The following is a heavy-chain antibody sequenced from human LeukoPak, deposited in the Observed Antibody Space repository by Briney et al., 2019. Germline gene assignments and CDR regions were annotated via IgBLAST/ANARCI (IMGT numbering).Heavy chain of an antibody. CDR2: ISGGGITI. Sequence: GGSLRLSCAASGFTFSSFEMNWVRQAPGKGLEWVSYISGGGITIYYADSVKGRFTISRDNAKNSLYLQMNSLRAEDTAVYYCAELGITMIGGVWGKGTTVTISS. J-gene: IGHJ6*04. D-gene: IGHD3-10*02. V-gene: IGHV3-48*03. CDR3: AELGITMIGGV. CDR1: GFTFSSFE.